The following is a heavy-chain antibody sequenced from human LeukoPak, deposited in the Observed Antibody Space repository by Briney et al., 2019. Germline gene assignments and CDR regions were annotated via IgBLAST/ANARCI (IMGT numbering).Heavy chain of an antibody. Sequence: GTSVKLSCKASGYTFTSYGISWLRQAPGQGLEWMGWISAYNGNTNNAQKLQGRVTMTTDSSTSTAYMELRSLRSDDTAVYYCARDLQDIVVVVAAHYFDDWGQGTLVTVSS. CDR2: ISAYNGNT. CDR3: ARDLQDIVVVVAAHYFDD. V-gene: IGHV1-18*01. D-gene: IGHD2-15*01. CDR1: GYTFTSYG. J-gene: IGHJ4*02.